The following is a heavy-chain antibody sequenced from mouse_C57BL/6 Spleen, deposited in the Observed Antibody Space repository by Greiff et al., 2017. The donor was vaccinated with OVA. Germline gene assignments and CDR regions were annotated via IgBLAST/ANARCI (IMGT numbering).Heavy chain of an antibody. V-gene: IGHV1-80*01. J-gene: IGHJ1*03. CDR2: IYPGDGDT. CDR3: VPGGDWYFDV. CDR1: GYAFSSYW. Sequence: VKLMESGAELVKPGASVKISCKASGYAFSSYWMNWVKQRPGKGLEWIGQIYPGDGDTNYNGKFKGKATLTADKSSSTAYMQLSSLTSEDSAVYFCVPGGDWYFDVWGTGTTVTVSS.